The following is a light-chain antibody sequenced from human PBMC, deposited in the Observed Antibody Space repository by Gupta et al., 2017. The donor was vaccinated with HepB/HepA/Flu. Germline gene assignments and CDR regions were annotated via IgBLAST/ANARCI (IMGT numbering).Light chain of an antibody. CDR1: QSIFYNPNNKNF. V-gene: IGKV4-1*01. CDR3: QQDDDTPIT. Sequence: DIVMTQSPDSLAVSLGERATINCKSSQSIFYNPNNKNFLAWYQQKPGQPPKLLIYWASTRESGVPDRFSGSESGTDFTLTISRLQAEDVAVYYCQQDDDTPITFGRGTKVEIK. CDR2: WAS. J-gene: IGKJ4*01.